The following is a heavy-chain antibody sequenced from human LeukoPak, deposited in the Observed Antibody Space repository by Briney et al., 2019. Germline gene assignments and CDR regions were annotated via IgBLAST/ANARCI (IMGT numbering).Heavy chain of an antibody. Sequence: GGSLTLSCAASGCPFSTYGLHWVRQAPAKGLEGVAFIWFDESNKDYGDSVKGRLIIYRDNSKNKVYLQMNSLRAEDTAVYYCARDFYGDFSKFDYWGQGTLVTVSS. D-gene: IGHD4-17*01. CDR1: GCPFSTYG. CDR2: IWFDESNK. CDR3: ARDFYGDFSKFDY. V-gene: IGHV3-33*01. J-gene: IGHJ4*02.